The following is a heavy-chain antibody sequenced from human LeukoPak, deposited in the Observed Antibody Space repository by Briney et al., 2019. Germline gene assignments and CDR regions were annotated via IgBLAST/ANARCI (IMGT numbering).Heavy chain of an antibody. CDR1: GFIYSDYW. CDR2: IKTDGSEK. D-gene: IGHD6-19*01. J-gene: IGHJ4*02. Sequence: PGGSLRLSCAASGFIYSDYWMSWVRRAPGKGLEWVANIKTDGSEKYYVDSVKGRFTISRDNAKNSLYLQMSSLRAEDTAVYYCARDQDYHPGYSSGWYYWGQGTLVTVSS. CDR3: ARDQDYHPGYSSGWYY. V-gene: IGHV3-7*01.